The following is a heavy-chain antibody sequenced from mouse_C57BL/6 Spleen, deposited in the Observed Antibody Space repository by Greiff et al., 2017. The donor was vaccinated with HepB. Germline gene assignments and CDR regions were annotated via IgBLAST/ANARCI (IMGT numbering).Heavy chain of an antibody. V-gene: IGHV1-63*01. Sequence: QVQLQQSGAELVRPGTSVKMSCKASGYTFTNYWIGWAKQRPGHGLEWIGDIYPGGGYTNYNEKFKGKATLTADKSSSTAYMQFSSLTSEDSAIYYSARGGAGSTQPYCYFDVWGTGTTVTVSP. CDR2: IYPGGGYT. J-gene: IGHJ1*03. CDR3: ARGGAGSTQPYCYFDV. D-gene: IGHD1-1*01. CDR1: GYTFTNYW.